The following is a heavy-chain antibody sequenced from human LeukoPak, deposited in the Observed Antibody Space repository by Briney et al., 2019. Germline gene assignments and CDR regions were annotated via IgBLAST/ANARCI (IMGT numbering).Heavy chain of an antibody. D-gene: IGHD2-15*01. CDR1: GGSVSSYF. CDR3: ARYSWSASTPGSWFDP. CDR2: IYNNGNN. Sequence: SETLSLTCTVSGGSVSSYFWSWIRQPPGKGLEWIGYIYNNGNNNYNPSLKSRISISVDTSKNQISLKLSSVAAADTALYYCARYSWSASTPGSWFDPWGQGTLVTVSS. V-gene: IGHV4-4*09. J-gene: IGHJ5*02.